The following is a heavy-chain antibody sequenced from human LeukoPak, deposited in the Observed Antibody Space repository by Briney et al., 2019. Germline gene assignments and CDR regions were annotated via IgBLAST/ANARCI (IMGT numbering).Heavy chain of an antibody. D-gene: IGHD6-13*01. V-gene: IGHV3-23*01. CDR1: GFTFSSYA. CDR2: ISGSGGST. CDR3: AKDEGIAAAGGGYFQH. J-gene: IGHJ1*01. Sequence: GGSLRLSCAASGFTFSSYAMSWVRQAPGKGLEWDSAISGSGGSTYYADSVKGRFTISRDNSKNTLYLQMNSLRAEDTAVYYCAKDEGIAAAGGGYFQHWGQGTLVTVSS.